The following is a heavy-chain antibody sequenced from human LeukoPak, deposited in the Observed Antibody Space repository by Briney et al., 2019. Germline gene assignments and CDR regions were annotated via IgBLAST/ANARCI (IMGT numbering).Heavy chain of an antibody. D-gene: IGHD3-22*01. Sequence: PGGSLRLSCAASGFTFSNYWMSWVRQAPGKGLEWVAHIKQDGTEKYYVDSVKGRFTISRDNAKNSLFLQMNSLRAEDTAVYSCARYYYDSSGYYYFDYWGQGTLVTVSS. J-gene: IGHJ4*02. CDR1: GFTFSNYW. V-gene: IGHV3-7*01. CDR2: IKQDGTEK. CDR3: ARYYYDSSGYYYFDY.